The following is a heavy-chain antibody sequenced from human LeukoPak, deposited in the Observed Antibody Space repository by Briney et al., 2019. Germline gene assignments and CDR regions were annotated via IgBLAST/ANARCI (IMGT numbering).Heavy chain of an antibody. J-gene: IGHJ4*02. CDR2: IDWADDK. CDR1: GFSLSTSGLR. D-gene: IGHD6-19*01. Sequence: SGPALVIPRQTLALTFTFSGFSLSTSGLRVRWIRQPPGKALEWLARIDWADDKFYTTSLKTRLTISKDTSKNPVVLTMTNMDPVDTATYYCARTTQYSSGYFDYWGQGTLVTVSS. CDR3: ARTTQYSSGYFDY. V-gene: IGHV2-70*04.